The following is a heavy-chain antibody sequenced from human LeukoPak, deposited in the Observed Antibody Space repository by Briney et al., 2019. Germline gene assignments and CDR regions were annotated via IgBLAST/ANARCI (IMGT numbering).Heavy chain of an antibody. CDR2: IKQDGSEK. V-gene: IGHV3-7*01. J-gene: IGHJ4*02. CDR1: GFTFSTYW. D-gene: IGHD3-3*01. Sequence: PGGSLRLSCGASGFTFSTYWMSWVRQAPGKGLEWVANIKQDGSEKYYVGSVKGRFTISRDNAKNSLYLQMNSLRAEDTAVYYCARERQNKDFWSGGDYWGQGTLVTVSS. CDR3: ARERQNKDFWSGGDY.